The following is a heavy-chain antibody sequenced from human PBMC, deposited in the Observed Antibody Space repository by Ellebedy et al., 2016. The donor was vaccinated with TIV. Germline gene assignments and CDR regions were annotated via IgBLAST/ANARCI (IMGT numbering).Heavy chain of an antibody. V-gene: IGHV3-7*04. J-gene: IGHJ4*02. D-gene: IGHD1/OR15-1a*01. CDR1: GFTFTTFW. Sequence: PGGSLRLSCAASGFTFTTFWMSWVRQAPGKGLEWVGNINQDGSEKCYGDSVKGRFTISRDNAKNSGYLQMNSLRAEDTAVYYCARENWYNDYWGQGTLVTVSS. CDR3: ARENWYNDY. CDR2: INQDGSEK.